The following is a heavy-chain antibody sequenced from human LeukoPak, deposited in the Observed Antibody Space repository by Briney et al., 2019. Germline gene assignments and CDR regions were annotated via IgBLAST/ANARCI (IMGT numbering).Heavy chain of an antibody. J-gene: IGHJ4*02. D-gene: IGHD5-18*01. CDR1: GYTFTGYY. CDR3: ARSQEYSYGPFDY. Sequence: ASVKVSCKASGYTFTGYYMHWVRQAPGQGLEWMGWINPNSGGTNYAQKFQGRVTMTRDTSISTAYMELSRLRSDDTAVYYYARSQEYSYGPFDYWGQGTLVTVSS. CDR2: INPNSGGT. V-gene: IGHV1-2*02.